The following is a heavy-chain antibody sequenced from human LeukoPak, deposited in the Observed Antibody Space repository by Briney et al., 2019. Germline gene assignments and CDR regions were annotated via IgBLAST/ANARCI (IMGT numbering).Heavy chain of an antibody. V-gene: IGHV1-18*01. CDR2: ISGYNGNT. Sequence: GASVKVSCKASGYSFTSYGITWVRQAPGQGLEWMRWISGYNGNTKYAQKFQGRVTMTTDTSTSTAYMELRSLRSDDTAVYYCARDYGDYPSYWGQGTLVTVSS. J-gene: IGHJ4*02. CDR3: ARDYGDYPSY. D-gene: IGHD4-17*01. CDR1: GYSFTSYG.